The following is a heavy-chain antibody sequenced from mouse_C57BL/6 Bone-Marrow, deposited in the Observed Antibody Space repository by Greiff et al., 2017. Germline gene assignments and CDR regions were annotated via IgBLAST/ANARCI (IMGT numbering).Heavy chain of an antibody. J-gene: IGHJ2*01. CDR3: TALYYYGSSAYYFDY. CDR1: GFNIKDDY. V-gene: IGHV14-4*01. Sequence: VQLQQSGAELVRPGASVKLSCTASGFNIKDDYMHWVKQRPEQGLEWIGWIDPENGDTEYASKFQGKATITADTSSNTAYLQHSSLTSEDTAVYYCTALYYYGSSAYYFDYWGQGTTLTVSS. CDR2: IDPENGDT. D-gene: IGHD1-1*01.